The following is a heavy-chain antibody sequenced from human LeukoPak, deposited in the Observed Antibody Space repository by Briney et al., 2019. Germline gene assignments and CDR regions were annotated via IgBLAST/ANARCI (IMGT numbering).Heavy chain of an antibody. V-gene: IGHV3-30*02. D-gene: IGHD5-24*01. J-gene: IGHJ4*02. CDR2: IRYDGSNK. CDR3: AKDLEMATGPAR. Sequence: GGSLRLSCAASGFTFSSYGMHSVPQAPGKGLEGVAFIRYDGSNKHYADSVKGRFTISRDDSKNTLYLQMNSLRAEDTAVYYCAKDLEMATGPARWGQGTLVTVSS. CDR1: GFTFSSYG.